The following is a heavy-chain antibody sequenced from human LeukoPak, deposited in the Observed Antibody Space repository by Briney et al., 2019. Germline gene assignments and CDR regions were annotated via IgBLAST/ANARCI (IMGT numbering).Heavy chain of an antibody. CDR3: TTELLWFGELAHPFDY. D-gene: IGHD3-10*01. Sequence: PGGSLRLSCAASGFTFSNAWMSWVRQAPGKGLEWVGRIKSKTDGGTTDYAAPGKGRFTISRDDSKNTLYLQMNSLKTEDTAVYYCTTELLWFGELAHPFDYWGQGTLVTVSS. CDR2: IKSKTDGGTT. CDR1: GFTFSNAW. J-gene: IGHJ4*02. V-gene: IGHV3-15*01.